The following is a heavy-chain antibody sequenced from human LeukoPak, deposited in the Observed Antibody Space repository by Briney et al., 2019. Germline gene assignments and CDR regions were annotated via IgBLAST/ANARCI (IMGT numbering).Heavy chain of an antibody. CDR3: AGDTPPGGDYYFDY. CDR1: GFSFSTYG. J-gene: IGHJ4*02. CDR2: IWNAGTNT. Sequence: PGGSLRLSCAASGFSFSTYGMHWVRQAPGKGLEWVALIWNAGTNTYYADPVKGRFTISRDNSKNTLYLQMNSLRAEDTAVYYCAGDTPPGGDYYFDYWGQGTLVTVSS. V-gene: IGHV3-33*01. D-gene: IGHD3-16*01.